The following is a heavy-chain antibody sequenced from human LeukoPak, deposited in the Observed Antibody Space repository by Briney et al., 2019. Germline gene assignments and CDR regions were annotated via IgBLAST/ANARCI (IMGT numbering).Heavy chain of an antibody. CDR2: IYHSGST. Sequence: SETLSLTCTVSGYSISSGYYWGWIRQPPGKGLEWIGSIYHSGSTYYNPSLKSRVTISVDTSKNQFSLKLSSVTAADTAVYYCARDEGDGSGSYAFDIWGQGTMVTVSS. J-gene: IGHJ3*02. V-gene: IGHV4-38-2*02. CDR1: GYSISSGYY. CDR3: ARDEGDGSGSYAFDI. D-gene: IGHD3-10*01.